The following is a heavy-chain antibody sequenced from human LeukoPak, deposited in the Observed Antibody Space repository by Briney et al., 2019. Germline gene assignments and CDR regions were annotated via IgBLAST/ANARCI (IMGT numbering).Heavy chain of an antibody. CDR3: ARVGGYSSSWYYFDY. CDR2: IYSGGST. V-gene: IGHV3-53*01. J-gene: IGHJ4*02. CDR1: GFTVSSNY. D-gene: IGHD6-13*01. Sequence: GGSLRLSCAASGFTVSSNYMSWVRQAPGKRLEWVSVIYSGGSTYYADSVKGRFTISRDNSKNTLYLQMNSLRAEDTAVYYCARVGGYSSSWYYFDYWGQGTLVTVSS.